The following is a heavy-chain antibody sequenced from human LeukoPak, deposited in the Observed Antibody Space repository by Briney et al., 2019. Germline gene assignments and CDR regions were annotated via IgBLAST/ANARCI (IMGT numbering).Heavy chain of an antibody. D-gene: IGHD1-20*01. CDR3: ARARITGTMDV. V-gene: IGHV3-48*01. J-gene: IGHJ6*02. CDR2: ISSSSSTI. CDR1: GFTFSSYS. Sequence: GGSLRLSCAASGFTFSSYSMNWVRQAPGKGLEWVPYISSSSSTIYYADSVKGRFTISRDNSKNTLYLQMNSLRAEDTAVYYCARARITGTMDVWGQGTTVTVSS.